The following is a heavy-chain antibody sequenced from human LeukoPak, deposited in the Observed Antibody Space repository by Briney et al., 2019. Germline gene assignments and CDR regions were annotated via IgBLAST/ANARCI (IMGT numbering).Heavy chain of an antibody. CDR2: IYTSGST. Sequence: SETLSLACTVSGGSISSYYWSWIRQPAGKGLEWVGRIYTSGSTNYNPSLKSRVTISVDKSKNQFSLKLSSVTAADTALYYCAREKIVVVVAAPGYYYYMDVWGKGTTVTVSS. CDR3: AREKIVVVVAAPGYYYYMDV. J-gene: IGHJ6*03. CDR1: GGSISSYY. D-gene: IGHD2-15*01. V-gene: IGHV4-4*07.